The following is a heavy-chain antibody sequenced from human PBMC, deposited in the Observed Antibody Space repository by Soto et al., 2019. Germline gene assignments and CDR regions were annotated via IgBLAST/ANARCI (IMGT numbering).Heavy chain of an antibody. V-gene: IGHV1-69*04. CDR1: GGTFSSYT. Sequence: ASVKVSCKASGGTFSSYTISWVRQAPGQGLEWMGRIIPILGIANYAQKFQGRVTITADKSTSTAYMELSSLRSEDTAVYYCARERHGYRSFIGPWTVVIDYWGQGTLVTVSS. D-gene: IGHD3-16*02. CDR2: IIPILGIA. J-gene: IGHJ4*02. CDR3: ARERHGYRSFIGPWTVVIDY.